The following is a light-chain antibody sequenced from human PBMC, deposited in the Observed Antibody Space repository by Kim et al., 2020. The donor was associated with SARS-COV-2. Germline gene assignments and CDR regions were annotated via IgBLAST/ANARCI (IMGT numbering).Light chain of an antibody. CDR3: SSYTSSNTLEGV. J-gene: IGLJ2*01. CDR2: DVS. CDR1: SSDVGGYNY. Sequence: QSVLTQPASVSGSPGQSVTISCTGTSSDVGGYNYVSWYQQHPGKAPKLMIYDVSNRPSGVSNRFSGSKSGNTASLTISGLQAEDEADYYCSSYTSSNTLEGVFGGGTQVTVL. V-gene: IGLV2-14*03.